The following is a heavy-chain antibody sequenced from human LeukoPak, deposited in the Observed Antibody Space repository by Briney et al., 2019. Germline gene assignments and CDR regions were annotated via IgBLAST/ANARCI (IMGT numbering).Heavy chain of an antibody. CDR3: GRDFGLIGTKRSFDI. V-gene: IGHV3-11*01. Sequence: GGSLRLSCAASGFTFSDYYMGWIRQAPGKGLEWLSYISGSGTTIFYADSVKGRFTISRDNAKNSLDLQMTSLRAEDTAVYYCGRDFGLIGTKRSFDIWGQGTLVTVSS. CDR1: GFTFSDYY. CDR2: ISGSGTTI. D-gene: IGHD1-7*01. J-gene: IGHJ3*02.